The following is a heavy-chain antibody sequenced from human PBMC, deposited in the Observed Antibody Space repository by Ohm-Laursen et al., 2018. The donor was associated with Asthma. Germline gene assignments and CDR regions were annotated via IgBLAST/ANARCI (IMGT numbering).Heavy chain of an antibody. CDR3: AREGAFGVENYGMDV. J-gene: IGHJ6*02. CDR1: GGSVSSGSYY. D-gene: IGHD3-3*01. Sequence: TLSLTCTVSGGSVSSGSYYWSWIRQPPGKGLEWIGYIYYSGSTNYNPSLKSRVTISVDTSKNQFSLKLSSVTAADTAVYYCAREGAFGVENYGMDVWGQGTTVTVSS. V-gene: IGHV4-61*01. CDR2: IYYSGST.